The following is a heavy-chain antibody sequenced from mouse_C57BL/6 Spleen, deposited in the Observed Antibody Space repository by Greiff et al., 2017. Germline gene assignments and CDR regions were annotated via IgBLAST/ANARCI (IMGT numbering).Heavy chain of an antibody. J-gene: IGHJ4*01. V-gene: IGHV1-22*01. CDR3: AREDWDDYYAMDY. Sequence: EVQLQQSGPELVKPGASVKMSCKASGYTFTDYNMHWVKQSHGKSLEWIGYINPNNGGTSYNQKFKGKATLTVNKSSSTAYMELRSLTSEDSAVYYCAREDWDDYYAMDYWGQGTSVTVSS. CDR2: INPNNGGT. CDR1: GYTFTDYN. D-gene: IGHD4-1*01.